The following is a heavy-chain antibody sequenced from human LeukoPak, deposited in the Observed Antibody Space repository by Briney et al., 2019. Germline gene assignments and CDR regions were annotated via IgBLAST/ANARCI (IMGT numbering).Heavy chain of an antibody. CDR3: ASQTFLT. CDR1: GYTFTSYD. J-gene: IGHJ5*02. CDR2: INPNSGIT. D-gene: IGHD2/OR15-2a*01. V-gene: IGHV1-8*01. Sequence: ASVKVSCKASGYTFTSYDINWVRQATGQGLEWMGWINPNSGITGYAEKFQGRVTVTRDTSTETAFMELSSLRSDDTAIYYCASQTFLTWGQGTLVTVSS.